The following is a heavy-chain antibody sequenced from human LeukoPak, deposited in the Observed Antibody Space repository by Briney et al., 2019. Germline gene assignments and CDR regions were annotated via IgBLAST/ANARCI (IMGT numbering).Heavy chain of an antibody. CDR1: GSTFSSYA. J-gene: IGHJ3*02. V-gene: IGHV1-69*05. CDR3: ARVSSGYYYTDAFDI. CDR2: IIPIFGTA. D-gene: IGHD3-22*01. Sequence: SVKVSCKASGSTFSSYAISWVRQAPGQGLEWMGRIIPIFGTANYAQKFQGRVTITTDESTSTAYMELSSLRSEDTAVYYCARVSSGYYYTDAFDIWGQGTMVTVSS.